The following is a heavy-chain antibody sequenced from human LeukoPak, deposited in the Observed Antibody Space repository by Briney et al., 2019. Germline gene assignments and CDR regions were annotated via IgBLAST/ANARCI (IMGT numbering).Heavy chain of an antibody. D-gene: IGHD6-19*01. V-gene: IGHV3-21*01. CDR1: GFSLSSYS. Sequence: PGGSLRLSCAASGFSLSSYSMNWVRQSPGKGLEWVLSISTSSSYIYYADSVKGRFTISRDNAKNSLYLQMNSLRAEDTAVYYCARGVSVVAGNDNWFDSWGQGTLVTVSS. CDR2: ISTSSSYI. J-gene: IGHJ5*01. CDR3: ARGVSVVAGNDNWFDS.